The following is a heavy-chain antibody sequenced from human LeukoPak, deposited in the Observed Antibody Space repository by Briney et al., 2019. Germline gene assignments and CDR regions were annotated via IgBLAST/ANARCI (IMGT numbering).Heavy chain of an antibody. D-gene: IGHD1-20*01. CDR2: IYYSGNT. CDR3: ARDTITGTTAFDC. V-gene: IGHV4-30-4*01. CDR1: GGSISSGDYY. J-gene: IGHJ4*02. Sequence: SQTLSLTCTVSGGSISSGDYYWSWIRQPPGKGLEWIGYIYYSGNTYYNPSLKSRLTISVDTSKNQFSLKLSSVTAADTGVYYCARDTITGTTAFDCWGQGTLVTVSS.